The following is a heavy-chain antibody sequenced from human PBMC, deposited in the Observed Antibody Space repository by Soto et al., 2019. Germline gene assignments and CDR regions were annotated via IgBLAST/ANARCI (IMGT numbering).Heavy chain of an antibody. CDR1: GGTFSSYT. Sequence: QVQLVQSGAEVKKPGSSVKVSCKASGGTFSSYTISWVRQAPGQGLEWMGRIIPILGIANYAQKFQGRVTITADKSTSTAYMELSSLRSEGTAVYNWSRDDGSGSHWGQGTLVTVSS. J-gene: IGHJ4*02. D-gene: IGHD3-10*01. CDR3: SRDDGSGSH. V-gene: IGHV1-69*08. CDR2: IIPILGIA.